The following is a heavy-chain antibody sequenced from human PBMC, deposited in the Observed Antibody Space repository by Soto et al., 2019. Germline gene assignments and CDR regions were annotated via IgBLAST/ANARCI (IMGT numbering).Heavy chain of an antibody. Sequence: GGSLRLSCAASGFTFSTYCMHWVRQAPGKGLEWVALIWSDGSNKYYADSVKGRFTISRDNSKNTLYLQMNSLRAEDTAVYYCAREGYDILTGYVPGRYYYGMDVWGQGTTVTVSS. D-gene: IGHD3-9*01. CDR1: GFTFSTYC. CDR3: AREGYDILTGYVPGRYYYGMDV. CDR2: IWSDGSNK. J-gene: IGHJ6*02. V-gene: IGHV3-33*01.